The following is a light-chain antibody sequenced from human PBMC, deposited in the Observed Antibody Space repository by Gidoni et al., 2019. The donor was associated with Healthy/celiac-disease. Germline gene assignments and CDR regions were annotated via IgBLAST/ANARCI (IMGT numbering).Light chain of an antibody. CDR2: AAS. V-gene: IGKV1-39*01. J-gene: IGKJ5*01. Sequence: DIQMTPSTSYLSASVGDRVTITCRASQSISSYLNWYQQKPAKAPKLLIYAASSLQSGVPSRFSGSGSGTDFTLTISRLQPEDFATYYCQQSYSTLITFGQGTRLEIK. CDR1: QSISSY. CDR3: QQSYSTLIT.